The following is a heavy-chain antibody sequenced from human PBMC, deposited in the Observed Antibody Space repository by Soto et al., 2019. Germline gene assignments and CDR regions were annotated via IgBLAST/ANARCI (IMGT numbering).Heavy chain of an antibody. CDR2: ISYDGSNK. J-gene: IGHJ6*02. D-gene: IGHD3-10*01. CDR1: GFTFSSYG. V-gene: IGHV3-30*18. Sequence: GSLRLSCAASGFTFSSYGMHWVRQAPGKGLEWVAVISYDGSNKYYADSVKGRFTISRDNSKNTLYLQMNSLRAEDTAVYYCAKRFGGYYNYYYGMDVWGQGTTVTVSS. CDR3: AKRFGGYYNYYYGMDV.